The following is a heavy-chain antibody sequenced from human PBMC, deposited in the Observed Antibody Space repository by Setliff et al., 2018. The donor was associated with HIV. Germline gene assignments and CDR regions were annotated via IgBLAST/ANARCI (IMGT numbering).Heavy chain of an antibody. V-gene: IGHV1-3*01. CDR2: INAGNGNT. Sequence: ASVKVSCKASGYTFTNYAIHWVRQAPGQRLEWMGWINAGNGNTKYSQEFQDRVTMTRDTSISTTYMELSRLRSDDTAVYYCARDPGYKSTWYGVFDIWGQGTMVTVS. D-gene: IGHD6-13*01. CDR3: ARDPGYKSTWYGVFDI. CDR1: GYTFTNYA. J-gene: IGHJ3*02.